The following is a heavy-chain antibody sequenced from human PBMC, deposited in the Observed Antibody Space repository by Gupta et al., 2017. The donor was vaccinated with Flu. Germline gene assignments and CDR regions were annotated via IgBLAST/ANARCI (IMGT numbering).Heavy chain of an antibody. V-gene: IGHV3-23*01. CDR3: AKGMGHLCENGCSSRILDY. CDR2: ISGRGDDT. CDR1: GVTFSNYP. J-gene: IGHJ4*02. Sequence: EVQLLESGGGLVQPGWSLRLSCAASGVTFSNYPITWVRQAPGKGLEWVSIISGRGDDTLYTDSAKGRFTISRDNAKNTLYLQMNSLRVEDTAVYYCAKGMGHLCENGCSSRILDYWGQGTLVTVSA. D-gene: IGHD6-19*01.